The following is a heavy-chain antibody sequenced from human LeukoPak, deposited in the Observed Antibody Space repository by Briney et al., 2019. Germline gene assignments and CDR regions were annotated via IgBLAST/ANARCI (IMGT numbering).Heavy chain of an antibody. CDR1: GFTFSSYW. D-gene: IGHD2/OR15-2a*01. CDR2: IKQDGSEK. V-gene: IGHV3-7*01. Sequence: PGGSLRLSCAASGFTFSSYWMSWARQAPGKGLEWVANIKQDGSEKYYVDSVKGRFTISRDNAKNSLYLQMNSLRAEDTAVYYCARSMRGGSQKFDYWGQGTLVTVSS. CDR3: ARSMRGGSQKFDY. J-gene: IGHJ4*02.